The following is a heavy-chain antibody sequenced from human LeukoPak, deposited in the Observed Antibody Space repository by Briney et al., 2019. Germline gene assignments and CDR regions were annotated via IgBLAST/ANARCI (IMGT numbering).Heavy chain of an antibody. CDR3: AKDCIAAAGLLYYYMDV. CDR1: GFTFSNHA. CDR2: IGDSGGST. D-gene: IGHD6-13*01. Sequence: PGGSLGLSCAASGFTFSNHAMSWVRQAPGKGLEWVSVIGDSGGSTYYADSVKGRFTISRDNSKNTLYLQMNSLRAEDTAVYYCAKDCIAAAGLLYYYMDVWGKGTTVTVSS. J-gene: IGHJ6*03. V-gene: IGHV3-23*01.